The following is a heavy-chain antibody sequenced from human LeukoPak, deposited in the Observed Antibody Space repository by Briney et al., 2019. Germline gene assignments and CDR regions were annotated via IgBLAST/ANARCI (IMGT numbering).Heavy chain of an antibody. J-gene: IGHJ3*02. D-gene: IGHD3-22*01. CDR2: ISGYNGDS. CDR1: GYTFTSYA. V-gene: IGHV1-18*01. Sequence: GTSVKVSCKASGYTFTSYAITWVRQAPGQGLEWMGRISGYNGDSQYAQKIQARVTVTSDTSTSTAYMELRSLRSDDTAVYYCARVSYNYDSSGYWVDAFDIWGQGTMVAVSP. CDR3: ARVSYNYDSSGYWVDAFDI.